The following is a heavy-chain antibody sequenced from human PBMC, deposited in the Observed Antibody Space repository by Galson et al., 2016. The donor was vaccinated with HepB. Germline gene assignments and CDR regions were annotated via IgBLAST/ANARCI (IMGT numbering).Heavy chain of an antibody. V-gene: IGHV4-4*02. Sequence: SETLSLTCAVYGDSVSSNKWWTWVRQPPGKGLEWIGEIHHRRSSNFNPSLKSRVTISVDKSKNQFSLRLNSVTAADTAVYYCARHGPVTTHFYWGQGTLVTVSS. J-gene: IGHJ4*02. D-gene: IGHD4-11*01. CDR3: ARHGPVTTHFY. CDR1: GDSVSSNKW. CDR2: IHHRRSS.